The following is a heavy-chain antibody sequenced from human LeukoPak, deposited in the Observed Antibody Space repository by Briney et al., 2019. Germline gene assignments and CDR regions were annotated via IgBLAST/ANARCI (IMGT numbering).Heavy chain of an antibody. CDR2: ISYDGSNK. CDR3: AKGISIAVAGYFDY. J-gene: IGHJ4*02. D-gene: IGHD6-19*01. V-gene: IGHV3-30*18. Sequence: GGSLRLSCAASGFTFSSYGMHWVRQAPGKGLEWVAVISYDGSNKYYADSVKGRFTISRDNSKNTLYLQMNSLRAEDTAVYYRAKGISIAVAGYFDYWGQGTLVTVSS. CDR1: GFTFSSYG.